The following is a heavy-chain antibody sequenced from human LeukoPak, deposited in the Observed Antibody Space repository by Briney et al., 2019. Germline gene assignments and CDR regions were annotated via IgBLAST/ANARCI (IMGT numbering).Heavy chain of an antibody. Sequence: GGSLRLSCAASGFTFSSYGMSWVRQAPGKGLGWVSAISGSGGSTYYADSVKGRFTISRDNSKNTLYLQMNSLRAEDTAVYYCAKTSYYYDSSGYFPLDYWGQGTLVTVSS. CDR3: AKTSYYYDSSGYFPLDY. J-gene: IGHJ4*02. CDR2: ISGSGGST. CDR1: GFTFSSYG. D-gene: IGHD3-22*01. V-gene: IGHV3-23*01.